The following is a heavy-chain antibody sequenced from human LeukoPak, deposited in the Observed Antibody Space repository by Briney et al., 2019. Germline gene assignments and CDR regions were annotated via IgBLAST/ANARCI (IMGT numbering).Heavy chain of an antibody. J-gene: IGHJ4*02. D-gene: IGHD3-10*01. CDR1: GFTFSNYG. CDR3: AKSEFPSGVYYFDS. CDR2: ISVSGGNT. V-gene: IGHV3-23*01. Sequence: PGGSLRLSCAASGFTFSNYGMRWVRQAPGKGLEWVSDISVSGGNTYYADSVKGRLTISRDNSKNTLYQQMNSLRAEDTAVYYCAKSEFPSGVYYFDSWGQGTLVTVSS.